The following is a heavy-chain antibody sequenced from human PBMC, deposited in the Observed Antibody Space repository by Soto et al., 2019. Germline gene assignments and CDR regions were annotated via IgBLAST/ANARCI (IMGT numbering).Heavy chain of an antibody. CDR2: ISGSGGST. D-gene: IGHD3-10*01. V-gene: IGHV3-23*01. CDR3: GKDREVRGVTETDY. CDR1: GFTFSSYA. Sequence: EVQLLESGGGLVQPGGSLRLSCAASGFTFSSYAMSWVRQAPGKGLEWVSAISGSGGSTYYADSAKGRFTISRDNSKNTLYLQMNSLRAEDTAVYYCGKDREVRGVTETDYWGQGTLVTVSS. J-gene: IGHJ4*02.